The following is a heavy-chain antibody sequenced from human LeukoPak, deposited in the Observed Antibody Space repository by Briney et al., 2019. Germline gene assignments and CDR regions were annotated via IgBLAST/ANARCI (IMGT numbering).Heavy chain of an antibody. Sequence: SETLSLTCAVSGDSINSFYWSWIRQPPGKGLQCIGSIYYSGSTYYNPSLKSRVTMSIDTSKSLLSLKLDSVTAADTAVYYCARGGKHSGWLDFDLWGRGTLVTVSS. V-gene: IGHV4-59*01. CDR1: GDSINSFY. J-gene: IGHJ2*01. CDR2: IYYSGST. D-gene: IGHD6-19*01. CDR3: ARGGKHSGWLDFDL.